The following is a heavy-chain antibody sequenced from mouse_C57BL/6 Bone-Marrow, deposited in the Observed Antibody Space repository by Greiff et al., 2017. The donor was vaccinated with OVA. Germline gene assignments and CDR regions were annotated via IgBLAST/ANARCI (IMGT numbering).Heavy chain of an antibody. CDR1: GYTFTSYW. J-gene: IGHJ2*01. CDR3: ARGTTVVGD. D-gene: IGHD1-1*01. V-gene: IGHV1-52*01. CDR2: IDPSDSET. Sequence: VQLQQPGAELVRPGSSVKLSCKASGYTFTSYWMHWVKQRPIQGLEWIGNIDPSDSETHYNQKFKDKATLTVDKSSSTSYMQLSSLTSEDSAVYYCARGTTVVGDWGQGTTLTVSS.